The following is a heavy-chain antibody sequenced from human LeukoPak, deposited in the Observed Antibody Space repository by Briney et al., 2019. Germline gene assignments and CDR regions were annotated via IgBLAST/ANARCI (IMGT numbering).Heavy chain of an antibody. V-gene: IGHV4-4*07. D-gene: IGHD6-19*01. CDR2: IYTSGST. CDR3: ASDLAVAGIFDY. J-gene: IGHJ4*02. CDR1: GGSISSYY. Sequence: SETLSLTCTVSGGSISSYYWSWIRQPAGKGLEWIGRIYTSGSTNYNPSLKSRVTMSIDTSKNQFSLKLSSVTAADTALYYCASDLAVAGIFDYWGQGTLVTVSS.